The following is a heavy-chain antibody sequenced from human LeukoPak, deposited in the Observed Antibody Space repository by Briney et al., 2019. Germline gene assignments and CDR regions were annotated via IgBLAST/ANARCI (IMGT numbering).Heavy chain of an antibody. Sequence: GGSLRLSCAASGFTFSSYWMSWVRQAPGKGLEWVANIKQDGSEKYYVDSVKGRFTISRDNAKNSLYLQMNSLRAEDTAAYYCARDHYYGSGSSDYWGQGTLVTVSS. CDR2: IKQDGSEK. J-gene: IGHJ4*02. V-gene: IGHV3-7*01. D-gene: IGHD3-10*01. CDR1: GFTFSSYW. CDR3: ARDHYYGSGSSDY.